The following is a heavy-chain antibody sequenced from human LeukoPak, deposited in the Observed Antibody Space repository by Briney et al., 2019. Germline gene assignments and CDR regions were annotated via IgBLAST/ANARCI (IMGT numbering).Heavy chain of an antibody. CDR1: GGSISSYY. D-gene: IGHD3-10*01. Sequence: SETLSLTCTVSGGSISSYYWSWIRQPPGKGLEWIGYIYYSGSTNYNPSLKSRVTISLDTFKNQFSLKLSSVTAADTAVYFCARGSGGPRLQSWGQGTLVTVSS. V-gene: IGHV4-59*12. CDR2: IYYSGST. J-gene: IGHJ5*02. CDR3: ARGSGGPRLQS.